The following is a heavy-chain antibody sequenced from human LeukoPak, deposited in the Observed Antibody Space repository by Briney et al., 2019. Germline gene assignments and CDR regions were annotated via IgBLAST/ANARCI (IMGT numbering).Heavy chain of an antibody. CDR1: GFTLSSCS. V-gene: IGHV3-21*01. D-gene: IGHD6-13*01. CDR3: ARFPEGSSTWSIDF. J-gene: IGHJ4*02. Sequence: GGSLRLCCAASGFTLSSCSMNWVRQAPGKGLEWVSSISRSSGYVFYADSMKGRFTVSRDNSKNSLYLQMNTLRAEDTAVYYCARFPEGSSTWSIDFWGQGTLVTVSS. CDR2: ISRSSGYV.